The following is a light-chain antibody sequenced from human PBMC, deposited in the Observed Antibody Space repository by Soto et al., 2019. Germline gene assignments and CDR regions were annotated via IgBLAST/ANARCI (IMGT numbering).Light chain of an antibody. CDR3: QQFRT. J-gene: IGKJ1*01. Sequence: EIVLTQSPGTLSWSPGERATLCCRASQSVSSSYLAWYQQKPGQAPRLLIYGASSRATGIPDRFSGSGSGTDFTLTISRLEPEDFAVYYCQQFRTFGQGTKVEIK. CDR2: GAS. CDR1: QSVSSSY. V-gene: IGKV3-20*01.